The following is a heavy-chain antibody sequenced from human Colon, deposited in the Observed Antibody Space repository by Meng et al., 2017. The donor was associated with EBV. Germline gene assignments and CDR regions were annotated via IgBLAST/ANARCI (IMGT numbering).Heavy chain of an antibody. V-gene: IGHV4-34*02. CDR2: IHHSGST. Sequence: QFHLQPWGAGLLNPSETLSLTCAGFGGSFSGNFWTWIRQSPGEGLEWIGEIHHSGSTKYNPSLKNRVSISLDTSKKQFSLQLTSVTAADTAVYFCARDPAQEDFDTSGYMYDSWGPGTLVTVSS. CDR1: GGSFSGNF. CDR3: ARDPAQEDFDTSGYMYDS. J-gene: IGHJ5*01. D-gene: IGHD3-22*01.